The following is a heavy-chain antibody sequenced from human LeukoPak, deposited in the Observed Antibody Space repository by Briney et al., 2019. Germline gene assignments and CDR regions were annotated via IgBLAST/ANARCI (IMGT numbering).Heavy chain of an antibody. Sequence: GGSPTHPCAASGFTFSSYWMHWVRQAPGKGLVWVSRINSDESSTSYADSVKGRFTISRDNAKNTLYLQMNSLRAEDTAVYYCARDRKRGYSGYDPNPCYYFDYWGPGALVTVSS. V-gene: IGHV3-74*01. D-gene: IGHD5-12*01. CDR2: INSDESST. J-gene: IGHJ4*02. CDR1: GFTFSSYW. CDR3: ARDRKRGYSGYDPNPCYYFDY.